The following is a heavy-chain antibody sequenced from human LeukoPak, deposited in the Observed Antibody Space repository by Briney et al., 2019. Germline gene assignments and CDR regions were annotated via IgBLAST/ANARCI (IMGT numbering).Heavy chain of an antibody. D-gene: IGHD3-22*01. V-gene: IGHV3-33*01. Sequence: PGGSLRLSCAASGFTFSSYGMHWVRQAPGKGLEGVAVIWYDGGKKYYADSVKGRFTISRDNAKNSLYLQMNSLRDEDTAVYYCARGEYYYDSSGYSYFQHWGQGTLVTVSS. CDR1: GFTFSSYG. J-gene: IGHJ1*01. CDR3: ARGEYYYDSSGYSYFQH. CDR2: IWYDGGKK.